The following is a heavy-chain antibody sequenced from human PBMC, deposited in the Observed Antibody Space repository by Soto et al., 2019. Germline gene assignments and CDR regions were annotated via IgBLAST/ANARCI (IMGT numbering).Heavy chain of an antibody. CDR2: IYYSGST. V-gene: IGHV4-39*01. CDR3: ASNTYSSGWSFRDYYYYMDV. CDR1: GGSIISSSYY. Sequence: SETLSLTCTVSGGSIISSSYYWVWIRQPPGKGLEWIGSIYYSGSTYYNPSLKSRVTISVDTSKNQFSLKLSSVTAADTAVYYCASNTYSSGWSFRDYYYYMDVWGKGTTVTVS. D-gene: IGHD6-19*01. J-gene: IGHJ6*03.